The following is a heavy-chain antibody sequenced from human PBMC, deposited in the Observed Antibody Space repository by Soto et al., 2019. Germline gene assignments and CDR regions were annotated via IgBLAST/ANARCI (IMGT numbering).Heavy chain of an antibody. J-gene: IGHJ6*02. CDR3: AATGLGYCSSTSCHISLGMDV. V-gene: IGHV1-18*01. D-gene: IGHD2-2*02. Sequence: ASVKVSSKASGYTFTSYGISWVRQAPGQGLEWMGWISAYNGNTNYAQKLQGRVTMTTDTSTSTAYMELSSLRSEDTAVYYCAATGLGYCSSTSCHISLGMDVWGQGTTVTVSS. CDR1: GYTFTSYG. CDR2: ISAYNGNT.